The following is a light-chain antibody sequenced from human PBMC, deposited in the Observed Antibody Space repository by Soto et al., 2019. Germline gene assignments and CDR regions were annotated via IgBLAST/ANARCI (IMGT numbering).Light chain of an antibody. V-gene: IGLV1-44*01. Sequence: QSVLTQPPSASGTPGQRVTISCSGSRSNIGSNTVNWYQHLPGTAPKLLICRGNQRPSGVPDRFSGSKSGTSASLAISGLQSEHEADYDCAAWDDSLNGRLFGTGTKLTVL. J-gene: IGLJ1*01. CDR3: AAWDDSLNGRL. CDR1: RSNIGSNT. CDR2: RGN.